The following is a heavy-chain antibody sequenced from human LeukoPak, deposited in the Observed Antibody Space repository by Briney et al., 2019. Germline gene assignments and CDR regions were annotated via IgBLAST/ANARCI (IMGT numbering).Heavy chain of an antibody. V-gene: IGHV4-34*01. CDR2: INHSGST. CDR1: GGSFSGYY. CDR3: ARGNRYYYGSGSYSPKKNWFDP. Sequence: SETLSLTCAVYGGSFSGYYWSWIRQPPGKGLEWIGGINHSGSTNYNPSLKSRVTISVDTSKNQFSLKLSSVTAADTAVYYCARGNRYYYGSGSYSPKKNWFDPWGQGTLVTVSS. D-gene: IGHD3-10*01. J-gene: IGHJ5*02.